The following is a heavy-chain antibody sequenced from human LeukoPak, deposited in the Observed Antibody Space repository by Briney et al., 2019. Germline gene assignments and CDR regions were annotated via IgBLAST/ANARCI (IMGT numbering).Heavy chain of an antibody. CDR2: IIPIFGTA. J-gene: IGHJ6*02. CDR3: ARSFGNGVRDYDYYYYGMDV. Sequence: ASVKVSCKASGGTFSSYAISWVRQAPGQGLEWMGGIIPIFGTANYAQKFQGRVTITADESTSTAYMELSSLRSEDTAVYYCARSFGNGVRDYDYYYYGMDVWGQGTTVTVSS. CDR1: GGTFSSYA. V-gene: IGHV1-69*13. D-gene: IGHD4-17*01.